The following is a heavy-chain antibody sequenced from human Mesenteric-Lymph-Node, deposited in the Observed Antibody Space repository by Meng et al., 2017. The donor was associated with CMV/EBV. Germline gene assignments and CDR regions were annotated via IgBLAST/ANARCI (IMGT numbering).Heavy chain of an antibody. CDR2: VNNDGTST. D-gene: IGHD3-10*01. Sequence: GGSLRLSCVASGFTFSSYWMHWVRQAPGMGLEWVSRVNNDGTSTVYADSVKGRFTISRDNAKDTLFLQMNSLRAEDTAVYYCTRGLRGPDYWGQGSLVTVSS. J-gene: IGHJ4*02. CDR1: GFTFSSYW. CDR3: TRGLRGPDY. V-gene: IGHV3-74*01.